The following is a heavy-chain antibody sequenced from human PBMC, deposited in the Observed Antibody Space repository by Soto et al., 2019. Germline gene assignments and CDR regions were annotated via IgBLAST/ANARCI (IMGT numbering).Heavy chain of an antibody. CDR2: IYYSGST. V-gene: IGHV4-61*01. CDR3: ARRAAAGTPDFDY. Sequence: PSETLSLTCTVSGGSVSSGSYYWSWIRQPPGKGLEWIGYIYYSGSTNYNPSLKSRVTISVDTSKNQFSLKLSSVTAADTAVYYCARRAAAGTPDFDYWGQGTLVTAPQ. J-gene: IGHJ4*02. CDR1: GGSVSSGSYY. D-gene: IGHD6-13*01.